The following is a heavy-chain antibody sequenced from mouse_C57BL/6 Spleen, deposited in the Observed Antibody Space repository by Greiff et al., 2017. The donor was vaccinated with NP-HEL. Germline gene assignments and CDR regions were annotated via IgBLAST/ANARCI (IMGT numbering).Heavy chain of an antibody. D-gene: IGHD2-1*01. CDR3: ARGDLLFYAMDY. J-gene: IGHJ4*01. CDR1: GYTFTSYW. V-gene: IGHV1-64*01. Sequence: QVQLQQPGAELVKPGASVKLSCKASGYTFTSYWMHWVKQRPGQGLEWIGMIHPNSGSTNYNEKFKSKATLTVDKSSSTAYMQLSSLTSEDSAVYYCARGDLLFYAMDYWGQGTSVTVSS. CDR2: IHPNSGST.